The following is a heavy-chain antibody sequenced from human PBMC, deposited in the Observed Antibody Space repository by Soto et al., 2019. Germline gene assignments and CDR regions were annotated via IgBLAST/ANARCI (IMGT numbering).Heavy chain of an antibody. V-gene: IGHV1-69*02. J-gene: IGHJ6*02. D-gene: IGHD3-16*01. Sequence: QVQLVQSGAEVKKPGSSVRVSCKASGGTFSSNTLSWVRQAPGQGLEWMGRITPVLDMADYEQKFQDRLTITADKSTTTVYMELGGLRSEDRAIYYCARAISSGGRFSGMDVWGQGTTVTVSS. CDR3: ARAISSGGRFSGMDV. CDR2: ITPVLDMA. CDR1: GGTFSSNT.